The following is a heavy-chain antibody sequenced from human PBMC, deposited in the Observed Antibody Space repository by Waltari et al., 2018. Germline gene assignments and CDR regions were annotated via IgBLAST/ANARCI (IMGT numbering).Heavy chain of an antibody. CDR1: GYTFTSYD. CDR2: IDPNSGNT. Sequence: QVQLVQSGAEVKKPGASVKVSCKASGYTFTSYDINWVRQATGHGLEWMGCIDPNSGNTGYAQMVQGRLTITRNTSMSTAYMELSSLRSEDTAVYYCARIRSQLEPRTFQHWGQGTLVTVSS. V-gene: IGHV1-8*01. D-gene: IGHD1-1*01. J-gene: IGHJ1*01. CDR3: ARIRSQLEPRTFQH.